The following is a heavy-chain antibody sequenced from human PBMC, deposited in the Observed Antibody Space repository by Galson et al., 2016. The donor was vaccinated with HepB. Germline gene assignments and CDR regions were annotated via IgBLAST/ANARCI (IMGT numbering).Heavy chain of an antibody. CDR3: AKAHFRMKDHLTGRQYYGLDV. D-gene: IGHD3-9*01. CDR1: GGTFNNYT. J-gene: IGHJ6*02. V-gene: IGHV1-69*02. Sequence: SVKVSCKASGGTFNNYTFTWVRQAPGQGLEWMGRIIPIVGRAEYAQNLQARITITADKSSSTTYMELRSLTSDGTALYYCAKAHFRMKDHLTGRQYYGLDVWGQGTTVTVSS. CDR2: IIPIVGRA.